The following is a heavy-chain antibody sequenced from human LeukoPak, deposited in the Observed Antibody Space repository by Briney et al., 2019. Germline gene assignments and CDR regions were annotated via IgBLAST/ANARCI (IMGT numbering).Heavy chain of an antibody. CDR3: ARALYGDHFDY. D-gene: IGHD4-17*01. V-gene: IGHV1-46*03. Sequence: GASVKVSCKXSGYTFTSNYMHWVRQAPGQGLEWMGIINPSGGSTSYAQKFQGRVTMTRDTSTSTVYMELSSLRSEDTAVYYCARALYGDHFDYWGQGTLVTVSS. CDR2: INPSGGST. CDR1: GYTFTSNY. J-gene: IGHJ4*02.